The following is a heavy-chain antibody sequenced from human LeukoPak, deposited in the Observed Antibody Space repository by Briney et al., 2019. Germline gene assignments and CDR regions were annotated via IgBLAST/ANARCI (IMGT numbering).Heavy chain of an antibody. CDR3: ARDHGSGSYYLNWFDP. Sequence: SVKVSFKASGGTFSIYAISWVRQAPGQGREWMGGIIPIFGTANYAQKFQGRVTITADESTSTAYMELSSLRSEDTAVYYCARDHGSGSYYLNWFDPWGQGTLVTVSS. D-gene: IGHD3-10*01. CDR2: IIPIFGTA. J-gene: IGHJ5*02. CDR1: GGTFSIYA. V-gene: IGHV1-69*13.